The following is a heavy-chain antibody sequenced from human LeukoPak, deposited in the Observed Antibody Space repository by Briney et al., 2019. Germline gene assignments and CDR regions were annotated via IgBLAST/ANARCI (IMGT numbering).Heavy chain of an antibody. CDR3: ARRGGYSYGS. D-gene: IGHD5-18*01. CDR2: IYYSGST. CDR1: GGSISSYY. V-gene: IGHV4-59*08. J-gene: IGHJ5*02. Sequence: SETLSLTCTVSGGSISSYYWSWIRQPPGKGLEWIGNIYYSGSTNYNPSLRSRVTISVDTSKNQFSLKLSSVTAADTAVYYCARRGGYSYGSWGQGTLVTVSS.